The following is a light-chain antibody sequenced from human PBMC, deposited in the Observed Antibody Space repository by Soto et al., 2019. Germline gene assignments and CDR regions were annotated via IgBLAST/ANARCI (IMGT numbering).Light chain of an antibody. V-gene: IGKV3-15*01. J-gene: IGKJ4*01. CDR2: GAS. Sequence: EIVMTQSPATLSVSPGERATLSCRASQSVSSNLAWYQQKPGQAPSLLIHGASTRATSIPARFSGSGSGTEYTLTISSLQSEDFAVYFCQQYNNWPPTFGGGTKVEIK. CDR1: QSVSSN. CDR3: QQYNNWPPT.